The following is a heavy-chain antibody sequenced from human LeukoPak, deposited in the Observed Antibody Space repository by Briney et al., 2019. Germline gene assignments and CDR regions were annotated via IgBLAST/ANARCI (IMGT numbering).Heavy chain of an antibody. V-gene: IGHV3-49*04. Sequence: GGSLRLSCAASGFTFSSYWMSWVRQAPGKGLEWVGFIRSKAYGGTTEYAASVKGRFTISRDDSKSIAYLQMNSLKTEDTAVYYCTRGQELRYFDWLYYFDYWGQGTLVTVSS. J-gene: IGHJ4*02. CDR3: TRGQELRYFDWLYYFDY. CDR2: IRSKAYGGTT. CDR1: GFTFSSYW. D-gene: IGHD3-9*01.